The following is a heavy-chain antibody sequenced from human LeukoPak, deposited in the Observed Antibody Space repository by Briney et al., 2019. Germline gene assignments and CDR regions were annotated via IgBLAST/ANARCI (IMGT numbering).Heavy chain of an antibody. CDR1: GFTFSNYW. CDR2: INSDGSSR. Sequence: GGSLRLSCAASGFTFSNYWMSWVRQAPGKGLVWVSRINSDGSSRHYADSVKGRFTISRDNAKNTLYLQMNSLRAEDTAVYYCARDGYISGLGYWGQGTLVTVSS. J-gene: IGHJ4*02. D-gene: IGHD6-19*01. V-gene: IGHV3-74*01. CDR3: ARDGYISGLGY.